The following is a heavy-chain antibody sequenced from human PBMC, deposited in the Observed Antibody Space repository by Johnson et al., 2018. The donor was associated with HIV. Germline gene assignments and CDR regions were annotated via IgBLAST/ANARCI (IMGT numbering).Heavy chain of an antibody. D-gene: IGHD1-26*01. Sequence: EKLVESGGGLVQPGGSLRLSCAASGFTFSSYWMSWVRQAPGKGLEWVANIKQDGSEKYYVGSVKGRFTISRDNAKNSLYLQMNSLRAEDTAVYYCAKGMWGHDAFDIWGQGTMVTVSS. CDR2: IKQDGSEK. V-gene: IGHV3-7*01. CDR3: AKGMWGHDAFDI. CDR1: GFTFSSYW. J-gene: IGHJ3*02.